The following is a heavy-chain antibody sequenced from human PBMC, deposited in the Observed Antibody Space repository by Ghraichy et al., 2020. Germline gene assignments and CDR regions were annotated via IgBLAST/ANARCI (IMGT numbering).Heavy chain of an antibody. CDR2: FDPEDGET. CDR1: GYTLTELS. Sequence: SVKVSCKVSGYTLTELSMHWVRQAPGKGLEWMGGFDPEDGETIYAQKFQGRVTMTEDTSTDTAYMELSSLRSEDTAVYYCATAGGGIAAAGTIDYWGQGTLVTVSS. J-gene: IGHJ4*02. D-gene: IGHD6-13*01. V-gene: IGHV1-24*01. CDR3: ATAGGGIAAAGTIDY.